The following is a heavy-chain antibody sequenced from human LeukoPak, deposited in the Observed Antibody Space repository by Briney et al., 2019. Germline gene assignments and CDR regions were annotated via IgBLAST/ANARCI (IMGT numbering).Heavy chain of an antibody. D-gene: IGHD5-18*01. CDR3: ARYTAMVAFHARGFDI. V-gene: IGHV4-59*01. Sequence: SETLSLTCTASGGSISSYYWSWIRQPPGKGLEWIGYIYYSGSTTYNPSLKSRVTISVDTSKNQFSLKLSSVTAADTAVYYCARYTAMVAFHARGFDIWGQGTMVTVSS. CDR2: IYYSGST. J-gene: IGHJ3*02. CDR1: GGSISSYY.